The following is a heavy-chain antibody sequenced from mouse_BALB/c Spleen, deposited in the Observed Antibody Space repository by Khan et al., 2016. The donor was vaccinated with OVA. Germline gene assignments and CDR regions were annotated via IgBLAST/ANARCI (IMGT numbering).Heavy chain of an antibody. J-gene: IGHJ2*01. CDR3: ARVITRDY. D-gene: IGHD6-1*01. V-gene: IGHV1S81*02. CDR2: INPSNGRT. Sequence: QVQLQQPGAELVKPGASVKLSCKASGYTFTSYWMHWVKQRPGQGLEWIGEINPSNGRTNYNEKFKSKATLHVDKSSSTAYMQLSSPTSEDSAVYYCARVITRDYWGQGTTLTVSS. CDR1: GYTFTSYW.